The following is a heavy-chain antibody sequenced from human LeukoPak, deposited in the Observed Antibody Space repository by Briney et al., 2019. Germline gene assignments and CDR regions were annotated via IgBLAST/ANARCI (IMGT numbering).Heavy chain of an antibody. J-gene: IGHJ5*02. CDR1: GGSFSGYY. CDR3: AREVHDYGDYVWFDP. CDR2: INHSGST. D-gene: IGHD4-17*01. Sequence: PSETLSLTCAVYGGSFSGYYWSWIRQPPGKGLEWIGEINHSGSTNYNPSLKSRVTISVDTSKNQFSLKLSSVTAADTAVYYCAREVHDYGDYVWFDPWGQGTLVTVSS. V-gene: IGHV4-34*01.